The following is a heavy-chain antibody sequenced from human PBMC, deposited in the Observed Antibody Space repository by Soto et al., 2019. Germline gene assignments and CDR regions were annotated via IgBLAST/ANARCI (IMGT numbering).Heavy chain of an antibody. Sequence: QVQLVQSGADVKTPGASVRVSCKASGYTFTGYYVHWVREAPGQRLKWMGWINPETGGTSYAQKFQGRVTLSRDTSINTAYLELSRLRFDDAAVYFCARERYQVISDGMDVWGQGTTVTVSS. J-gene: IGHJ6*02. CDR1: GYTFTGYY. CDR2: INPETGGT. CDR3: ARERYQVISDGMDV. D-gene: IGHD2-2*01. V-gene: IGHV1-2*02.